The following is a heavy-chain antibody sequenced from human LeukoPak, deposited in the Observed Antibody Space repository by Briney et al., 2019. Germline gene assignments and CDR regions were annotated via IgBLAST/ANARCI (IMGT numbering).Heavy chain of an antibody. CDR1: GYTFTSYW. CDR2: IYPGDSDT. J-gene: IGHJ4*02. D-gene: IGHD3-9*01. V-gene: IGHV5-51*01. CDR3: AREPYYDILTGYYPFDY. Sequence: ASVKVSCKASGYTFTSYWIGWVRQMPGKGLEWMGIIYPGDSDTRYSPSFQGQVTISADKSISTAYLQWSSLKASDTAMYYCAREPYYDILTGYYPFDYWGQGTLVTVSS.